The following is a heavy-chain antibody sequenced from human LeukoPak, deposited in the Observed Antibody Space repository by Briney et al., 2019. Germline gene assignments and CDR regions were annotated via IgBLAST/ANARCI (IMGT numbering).Heavy chain of an antibody. CDR2: IYFTGST. CDR1: GGSVSGGSYY. CDR3: ARESAVSFDY. J-gene: IGHJ4*02. Sequence: SETLSLTCTVSGGSVSGGSYYWSWIRQPPGKGLEWIGYIYFTGSTNYNPTLKTRVTISVDTSKNQFSLNLRSVTAADTAVYYCARESAVSFDYWGQGALVTVSS. V-gene: IGHV4-61*01.